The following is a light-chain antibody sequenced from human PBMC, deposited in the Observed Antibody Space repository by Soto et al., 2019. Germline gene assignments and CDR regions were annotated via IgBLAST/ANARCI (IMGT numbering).Light chain of an antibody. Sequence: IQMTQSPSTLSAFLGDRVTITCRASQSISSRLAWYQQKPGKAPKFLIYDASSLASGVPSRFSGSGSGTQFTLTISSLQPDDSATYYCQQFNSYPLTFGGGTKVEIK. J-gene: IGKJ4*01. CDR2: DAS. V-gene: IGKV1-5*01. CDR1: QSISSR. CDR3: QQFNSYPLT.